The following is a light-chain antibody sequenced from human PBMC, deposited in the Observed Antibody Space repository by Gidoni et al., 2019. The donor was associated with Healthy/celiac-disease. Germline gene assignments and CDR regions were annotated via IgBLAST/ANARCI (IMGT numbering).Light chain of an antibody. CDR2: DAS. J-gene: IGKJ5*01. CDR1: QSVSSY. V-gene: IGKV3-11*01. Sequence: QSPATLSLSPGKRATLSCRASQSVSSYLAWYQQKPGQAPRLLIYDASNRATGIPARFSGSGSGTDFTLTISSLEPEDFAVYYCQQRSNWPPITFGQETRLEIK. CDR3: QQRSNWPPIT.